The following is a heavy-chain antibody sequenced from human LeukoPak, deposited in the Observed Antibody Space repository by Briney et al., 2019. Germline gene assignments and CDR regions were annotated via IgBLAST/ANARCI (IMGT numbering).Heavy chain of an antibody. CDR1: GFTFRKAW. CDR2: IKNRTEGGTT. V-gene: IGHV3-15*01. D-gene: IGHD3-10*01. CDR3: AAGSGAPGY. Sequence: GRSLRLSCAASGFTFRKAWMNWVRQAPGKGLEWVGRIKNRTEGGTTDYAAPVKGRFTISRDDSRNMVFLHMNSLNTGDTAVYFCAAGSGAPGYWGRGTLVTVSS. J-gene: IGHJ4*02.